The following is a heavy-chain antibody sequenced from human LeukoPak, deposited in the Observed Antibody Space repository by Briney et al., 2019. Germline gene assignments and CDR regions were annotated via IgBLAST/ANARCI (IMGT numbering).Heavy chain of an antibody. CDR2: INSDGSSS. J-gene: IGHJ3*02. V-gene: IGHV3-74*01. D-gene: IGHD3-10*01. CDR3: ARTITDAFDM. Sequence: GGSLRLSCAASGFTLSSRWMHWVRQAPGKGLVWVSHINSDGSSSTYADSVKGRFTISRDNARNTLYLQMNSLRAEDTAVYYCARTITDAFDMWGQGTMVTVSS. CDR1: GFTLSSRW.